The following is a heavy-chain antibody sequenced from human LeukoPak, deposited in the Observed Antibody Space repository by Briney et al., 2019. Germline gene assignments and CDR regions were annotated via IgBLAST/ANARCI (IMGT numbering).Heavy chain of an antibody. CDR1: GDSIRNYY. J-gene: IGHJ4*02. CDR3: ASDTPSSAVTLGH. CDR2: SYDTA. Sequence: SETLSLTCTVSGDSIRNYYYNWIRQPPGKGLEWIGYSYDTAKYNPTPKGRVTVAVDTSKNRFSLKPSSVTAADTAIYYCASDTPSSAVTLGHWGQGTLVAASS. D-gene: IGHD4-17*01. V-gene: IGHV4-59*01.